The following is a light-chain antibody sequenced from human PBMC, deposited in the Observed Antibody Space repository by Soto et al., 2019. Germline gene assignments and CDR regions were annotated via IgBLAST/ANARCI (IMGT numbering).Light chain of an antibody. V-gene: IGLV1-40*01. CDR2: GNS. J-gene: IGLJ1*01. CDR3: QSSRV. Sequence: QSVLTQPPSVSGAPGQRVTISCTGSSSNIGAGYDVHWYQQLPGTAPKLLIYGNSNRPSGVPDRFSGSKSGTSASLAITGLQAEDEADYYCQSSRVFGTGTKLTVL. CDR1: SSNIGAGYD.